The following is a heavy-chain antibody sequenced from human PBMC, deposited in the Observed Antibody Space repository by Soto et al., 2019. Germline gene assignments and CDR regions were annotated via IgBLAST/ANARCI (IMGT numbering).Heavy chain of an antibody. CDR1: GFTFSSYA. J-gene: IGHJ4*02. CDR3: VKDLRVDTAMVFFSY. Sequence: GGSLRLSCSASGFTFSSYAMHWVRQAPGKGLEYVSAISSNGGSTYYADSVKGRFTISRDNSKNTLYLQMSSLRAEDTAGYYCVKDLRVDTAMVFFSYWGQGTLVTVSS. V-gene: IGHV3-64D*08. CDR2: ISSNGGST. D-gene: IGHD5-18*01.